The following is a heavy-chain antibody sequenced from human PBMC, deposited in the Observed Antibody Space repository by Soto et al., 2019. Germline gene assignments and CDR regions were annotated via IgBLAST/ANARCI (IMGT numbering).Heavy chain of an antibody. J-gene: IGHJ6*02. V-gene: IGHV4-4*02. CDR3: ARVSGSYYYGMDV. Sequence: LSLTCAVSGGSISSSNWWSWVRQPPGKGLEWIGESYHSGSTKYNPSLKSRVTISVDKSKNQFSLKLSSVTAADTAVYYCARVSGSYYYGMDVWGQGTTVTVSS. CDR2: SYHSGST. CDR1: GGSISSSNW.